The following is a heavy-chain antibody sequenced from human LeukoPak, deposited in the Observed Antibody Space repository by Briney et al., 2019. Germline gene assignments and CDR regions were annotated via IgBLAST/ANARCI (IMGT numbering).Heavy chain of an antibody. CDR1: GLTFSSYW. V-gene: IGHV3-7*05. J-gene: IGHJ4*02. Sequence: GGSLRLSCAASGLTFSSYWMSWVRQAPGKGLEWVANIKLDGSEKYYVDSVKGRFTTSRDNAKNSLYLQMNSLRAEDTAVYYCARLMTTVTPVWGQGALVTVSS. CDR3: ARLMTTVTPV. CDR2: IKLDGSEK. D-gene: IGHD4-17*01.